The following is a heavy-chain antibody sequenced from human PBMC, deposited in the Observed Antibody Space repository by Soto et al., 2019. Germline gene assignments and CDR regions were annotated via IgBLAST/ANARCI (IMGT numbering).Heavy chain of an antibody. J-gene: IGHJ4*02. D-gene: IGHD3-16*01. Sequence: XLQLQESGXXXXKPSQTLSLTCAVSGGSISSGGYSWSWIRQPPGKGLEWIGYIYHSGSTYYNPSLKSRVTISVDRSKNQFSLKLSSVTAADTAVYYCARGPPFHWGQGTLVTVSS. CDR3: ARGPPFH. CDR2: IYHSGST. V-gene: IGHV4-30-2*01. CDR1: GGSISSGGYS.